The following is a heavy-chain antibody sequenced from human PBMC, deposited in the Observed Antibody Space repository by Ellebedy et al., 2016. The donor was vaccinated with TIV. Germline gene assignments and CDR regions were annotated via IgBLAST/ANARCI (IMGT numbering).Heavy chain of an antibody. Sequence: GESLKISXVASGFTFSTYWMHWVRQAPGKGLEWVANIKGDGSAKYYVDSVKGRFTISRDNAKNSLYLQVNGLRAEDTAVYYCARAIGAGDGTWGQGALVTVSP. CDR3: ARAIGAGDGT. CDR1: GFTFSTYW. D-gene: IGHD2-15*01. V-gene: IGHV3-7*01. J-gene: IGHJ5*02. CDR2: IKGDGSAK.